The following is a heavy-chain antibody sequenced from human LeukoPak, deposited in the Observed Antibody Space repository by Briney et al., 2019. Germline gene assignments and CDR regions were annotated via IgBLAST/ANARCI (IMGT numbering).Heavy chain of an antibody. CDR2: IHHSGKT. V-gene: IGHV4-4*02. CDR3: ARHHPYSGYAMDV. D-gene: IGHD5-12*01. J-gene: IGHJ6*04. Sequence: PSETLSLTCAVSGDSISSINWWTWVRLSPEKGLEWIGEIHHSGKTNYNPSLKSRVTISVDTSKNQFSLKLSSVTAADTAVYYCARHHPYSGYAMDVWGKGTTVTISS. CDR1: GDSISSINW.